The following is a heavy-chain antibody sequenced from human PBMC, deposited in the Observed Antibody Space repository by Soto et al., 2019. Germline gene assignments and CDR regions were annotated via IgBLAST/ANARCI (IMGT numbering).Heavy chain of an antibody. CDR2: IYYSGST. V-gene: IGHV4-61*01. CDR3: ARGIEGWYQGRYYYGMDV. D-gene: IGHD6-19*01. Sequence: QVQLQESGPGLVKPSETLSLTCTVSGGSVSSGSYYWSWIRQPPGKGLEWIGYIYYSGSTNYNPSLKRRVTISVDTSKNQFSLQLSSVPAADTAVYSCARGIEGWYQGRYYYGMDVWGQGTTVTVSS. J-gene: IGHJ6*02. CDR1: GGSVSSGSYY.